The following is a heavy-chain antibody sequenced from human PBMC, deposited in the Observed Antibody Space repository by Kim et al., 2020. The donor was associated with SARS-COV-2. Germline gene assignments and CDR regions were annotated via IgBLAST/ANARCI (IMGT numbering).Heavy chain of an antibody. J-gene: IGHJ2*01. CDR1: GGSISSSSYY. Sequence: SETLSLTCTVSGGSISSSSYYWGWIRQPPGKGLEWIGSIYYSGSTYYNPSLKSRVTISVDTSKNQFSLKLSSVTAADTAVYYCAGRVLWYFDLWGRGTLVTVSS. CDR3: AGRVLWYFDL. D-gene: IGHD3-16*01. V-gene: IGHV4-39*01. CDR2: IYYSGST.